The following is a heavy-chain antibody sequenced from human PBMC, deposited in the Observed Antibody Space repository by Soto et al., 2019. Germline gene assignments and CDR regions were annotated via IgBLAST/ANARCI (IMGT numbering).Heavy chain of an antibody. CDR1: GFSFSSYW. CDR3: ARVGLFDGNKPITLEF. V-gene: IGHV3-7*03. CDR2: INQDATRQ. J-gene: IGHJ4*02. Sequence: PGGSLRLSCAASGFSFSSYWMSWVRQASGRGLEWVANINQDATRQSYVDSVEGRFSISRDNAKNSVYLQMNNLRVDDTAVYYCARVGLFDGNKPITLEFGGQGTLVTVSS. D-gene: IGHD3-10*01.